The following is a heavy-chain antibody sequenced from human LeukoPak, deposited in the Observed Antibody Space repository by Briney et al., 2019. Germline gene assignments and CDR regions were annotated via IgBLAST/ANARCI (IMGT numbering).Heavy chain of an antibody. V-gene: IGHV3-74*01. CDR1: GFTFSSYW. CDR3: ARDYSNYPAYYYYYGMDV. CDR2: INSDGSST. D-gene: IGHD4-11*01. Sequence: GGSLRLSCAASGFTFSSYWMHWVRQAPGKGLVWVSRINSDGSSTSYADSVKGRFTISRDNAKNTLYLQMNSLRAEDTAVYYCARDYSNYPAYYYYYGMDVWGQGTTVTVSS. J-gene: IGHJ6*02.